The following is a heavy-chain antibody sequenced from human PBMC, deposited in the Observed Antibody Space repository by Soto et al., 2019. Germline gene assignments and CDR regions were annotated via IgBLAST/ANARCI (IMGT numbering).Heavy chain of an antibody. V-gene: IGHV3-21*01. CDR1: GFTFSSYS. Sequence: PGGSLRLSCAASGFTFSSYSMNWVRQAPGKGLEWVSSISSSSSYIYYADSVKGRFTISRDNAKNSLYLQMNSLRAEDTAVYYCARDSYCSSTSCYTDAFDIWGQGTMVTVSS. J-gene: IGHJ3*02. CDR3: ARDSYCSSTSCYTDAFDI. CDR2: ISSSSSYI. D-gene: IGHD2-2*02.